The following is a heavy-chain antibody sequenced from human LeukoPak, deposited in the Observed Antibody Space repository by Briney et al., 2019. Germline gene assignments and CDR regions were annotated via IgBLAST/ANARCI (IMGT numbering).Heavy chain of an antibody. CDR1: GFTFSNYA. J-gene: IGHJ5*02. Sequence: GGSLRLSCAASGFTFSNYAMSWVRQAPGRGLEWVSAISGSGGSTYYADSVKGRFTISRDNSKNTLYLQMNSLRADDTAVYYCATSPTFDPWGQGTLVTVSS. CDR3: ATSPTFDP. CDR2: ISGSGGST. V-gene: IGHV3-23*01.